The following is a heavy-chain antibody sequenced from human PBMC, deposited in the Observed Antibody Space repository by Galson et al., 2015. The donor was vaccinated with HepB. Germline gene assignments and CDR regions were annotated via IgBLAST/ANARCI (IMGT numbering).Heavy chain of an antibody. Sequence: SLRLSCAASGFTSDDYAVHWVRQAPGKGLEWVSGISWNSGSIGYADSVKGRFTISRDNAKNSLYLQMNSLRAEDTALYYCAKDTHGTMIHHRGGAFDIWGQGTMVTVSS. CDR1: GFTSDDYA. CDR2: ISWNSGSI. CDR3: AKDTHGTMIHHRGGAFDI. V-gene: IGHV3-9*02. D-gene: IGHD3-22*01. J-gene: IGHJ3*02.